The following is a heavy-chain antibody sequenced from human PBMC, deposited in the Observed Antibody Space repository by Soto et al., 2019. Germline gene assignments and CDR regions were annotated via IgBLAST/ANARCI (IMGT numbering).Heavy chain of an antibody. CDR1: GFSIASYW. D-gene: IGHD3-16*01. Sequence: EVQLVDSGGGLVQPGGSLRISCAVSGFSIASYWMSWVRQAPGKGLEWVATTKEDGSEIYYVDSVRGRFTISRDNAENSLYLQMNSLSAEDTAVYFCARDVGFDYVNWGQGTLVTFSS. V-gene: IGHV3-7*01. CDR3: ARDVGFDYVN. CDR2: TKEDGSEI. J-gene: IGHJ4*02.